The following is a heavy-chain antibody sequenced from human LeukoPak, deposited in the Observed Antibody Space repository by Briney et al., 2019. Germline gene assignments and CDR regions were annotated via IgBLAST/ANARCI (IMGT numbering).Heavy chain of an antibody. D-gene: IGHD6-13*01. V-gene: IGHV3-23*01. CDR3: ATPLDSTTWYVFDY. CDR2: ISGSGDST. J-gene: IGHJ4*02. CDR1: GFTFSSYA. Sequence: GRSLRLSCAASGFTFSSYAMHWVRQAPGKGLEWVSGISGSGDSTYYADSVKGRFTISRDNSKNTLYLQMNSLRAEDSAVYYCATPLDSTTWYVFDYWGQGTLVTVSS.